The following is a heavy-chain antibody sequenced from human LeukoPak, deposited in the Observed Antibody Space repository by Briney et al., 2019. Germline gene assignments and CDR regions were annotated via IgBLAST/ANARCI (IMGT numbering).Heavy chain of an antibody. CDR3: ARDPHVGYSSGWSDY. V-gene: IGHV1-18*01. D-gene: IGHD6-19*01. CDR2: ISAYNGNT. Sequence: ASVKVSCKASGYTFTSYGISWVRQAPGQGLEWMGWISAYNGNTNYAQKLQSRVTMTTDASTSTAYMELRSLSSDDTAVYYCARDPHVGYSSGWSDYWGQGTLVTVSS. J-gene: IGHJ4*02. CDR1: GYTFTSYG.